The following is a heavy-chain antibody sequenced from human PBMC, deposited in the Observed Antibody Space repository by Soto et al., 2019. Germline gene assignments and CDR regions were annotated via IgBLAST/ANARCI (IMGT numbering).Heavy chain of an antibody. Sequence: GGSLKISCKGSGYGFTSYLITWVRQMPGKGLEWMGRIDPSDSHTNYSPSFQGHVTISADKSIPPAYLQWNSLKASDTAIYYCATRGVSLDAFDIWGQATMVTVSS. J-gene: IGHJ3*02. D-gene: IGHD2-21*01. CDR2: IDPSDSHT. CDR3: ATRGVSLDAFDI. V-gene: IGHV5-10-1*01. CDR1: GYGFTSYL.